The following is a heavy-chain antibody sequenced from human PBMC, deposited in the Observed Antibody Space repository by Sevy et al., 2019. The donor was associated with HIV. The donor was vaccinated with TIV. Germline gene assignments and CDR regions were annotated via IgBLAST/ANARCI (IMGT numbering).Heavy chain of an antibody. D-gene: IGHD3-22*01. CDR3: ARDGSNYYDSRGYKDAFDI. CDR1: GGSISSYY. J-gene: IGHJ3*02. Sequence: SETLSLTCTVSGGSISSYYWSWIRQPAGKGLEWIGRIYTSGSTNYNPSLKSRVTMSVDTSKNQFSLKLSSVTDADTAVYYCARDGSNYYDSRGYKDAFDIWGQGIMVTVSS. CDR2: IYTSGST. V-gene: IGHV4-4*07.